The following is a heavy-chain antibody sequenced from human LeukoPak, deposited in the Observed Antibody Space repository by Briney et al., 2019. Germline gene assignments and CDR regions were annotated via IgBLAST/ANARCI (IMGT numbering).Heavy chain of an antibody. J-gene: IGHJ4*02. D-gene: IGHD7-27*01. CDR1: GFTFSSYW. CDR2: ITTSDGNT. Sequence: GGSLRLTCAASGFTFSSYWMSWVRQAPGKGLEWVSTITTSDGNTYYADSVKGRFTVSRDNSKNTLFLQMNSLRAEDTAVYYCAKDGGLWVSAHWGDSWGRGTLVTVSS. CDR3: AKDGGLWVSAHWGDS. V-gene: IGHV3-23*01.